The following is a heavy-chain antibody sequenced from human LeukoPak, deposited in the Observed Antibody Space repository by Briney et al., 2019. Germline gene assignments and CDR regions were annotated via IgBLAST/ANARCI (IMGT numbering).Heavy chain of an antibody. CDR3: ARRGYDSVAPTYYYGMDV. J-gene: IGHJ6*02. CDR2: IIPILGIA. D-gene: IGHD5-12*01. V-gene: IGHV1-69*04. Sequence: GASVKVSCKASGGTFSSYAISWVRQAPGQGLEWMGRIIPILGIANYAQKFQGRVTITADKSTSTAYMELSSLRSEDTAVYCCARRGYDSVAPTYYYGMDVWGQGTTVTVSS. CDR1: GGTFSSYA.